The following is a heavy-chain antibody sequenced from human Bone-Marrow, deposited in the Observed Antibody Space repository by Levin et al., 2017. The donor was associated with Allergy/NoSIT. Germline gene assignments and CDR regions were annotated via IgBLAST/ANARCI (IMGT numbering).Heavy chain of an antibody. V-gene: IGHV3-23*01. CDR3: AQEIKFAGFTYYFDS. J-gene: IGHJ4*01. D-gene: IGHD3-10*01. CDR1: GFSFSSYF. Sequence: QAGGSLRLSCAASGFSFSSYFMTWVRQAPGKGLEWISAISNSGGNTYYADSVKGRFTISRDNSQNTLFLQMNSLRAEDTAVYYCAQEIKFAGFTYYFDSWGHGTLVTVSS. CDR2: ISNSGGNT.